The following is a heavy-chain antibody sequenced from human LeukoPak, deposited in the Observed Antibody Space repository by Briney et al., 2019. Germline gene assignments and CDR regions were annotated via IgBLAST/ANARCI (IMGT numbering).Heavy chain of an antibody. CDR1: GYTFTSYG. D-gene: IGHD3-3*01. Sequence: GPVKVSCKASGYTFTSYGISWVRQAPGQGLEWMGWISAYNGNTNYALKLQGRVTMTTDTSTSTAYMELRSLRSDDTAVYYCARESSGYDDFWSGTYDAFDIWGQGTMVTVSS. J-gene: IGHJ3*02. CDR2: ISAYNGNT. CDR3: ARESSGYDDFWSGTYDAFDI. V-gene: IGHV1-18*01.